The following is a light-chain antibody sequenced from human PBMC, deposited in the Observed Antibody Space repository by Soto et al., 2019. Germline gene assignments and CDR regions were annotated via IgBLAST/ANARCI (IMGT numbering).Light chain of an antibody. CDR3: QQDNSYSPP. Sequence: DIQMTQSPSTLSASVGDRVTITCRASQSISSWLAWYQQKPGKAPKLLIYKASSLESGVPSRFSGSGSGTEFTLTISSLQPDDFATYYCQQDNSYSPPFGQGTKVEIK. CDR1: QSISSW. V-gene: IGKV1-5*03. CDR2: KAS. J-gene: IGKJ1*01.